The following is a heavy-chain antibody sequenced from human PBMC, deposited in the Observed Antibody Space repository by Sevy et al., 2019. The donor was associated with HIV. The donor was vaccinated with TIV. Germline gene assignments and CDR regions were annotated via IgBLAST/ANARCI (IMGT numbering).Heavy chain of an antibody. CDR2: TRSKAYGGTT. D-gene: IGHD4-17*01. V-gene: IGHV3-49*03. Sequence: GGSLRLSCTASGFTFGDYTMSWFRQAPGKGLEWVGFTRSKAYGGTTESAASVKGRFTVSRDDSKSIAYLQMNSLKSEDTAVYYCTRSSSLTVTTFDYWGQGTLVTVSS. CDR3: TRSSSLTVTTFDY. CDR1: GFTFGDYT. J-gene: IGHJ4*02.